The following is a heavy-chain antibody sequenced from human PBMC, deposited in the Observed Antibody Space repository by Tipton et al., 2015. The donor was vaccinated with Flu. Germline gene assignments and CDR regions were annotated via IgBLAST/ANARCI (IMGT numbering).Heavy chain of an antibody. J-gene: IGHJ3*01. CDR2: VYYTGTT. CDR1: GASITGYY. Sequence: TLSLTCSVSGASITGYYCNWIRQSPEKGLEWLGFVYYTGTTNYNPSLKGRVSISLDTSKNQFSLTLTSVTAADTPVYYCARHWDYIDSFDVWGPGTAVTVSS. CDR3: ARHWDYIDSFDV. V-gene: IGHV4-59*08. D-gene: IGHD4-11*01.